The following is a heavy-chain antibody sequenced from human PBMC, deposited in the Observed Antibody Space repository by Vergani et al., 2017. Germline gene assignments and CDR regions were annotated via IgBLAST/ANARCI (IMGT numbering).Heavy chain of an antibody. CDR3: AKDMDDYGDLILDY. Sequence: EVQLVESGGGLVQPGRSLRLSCAASGFTFDDYAMHWVRQAPGKGLEWVSGISWNSGSIGYADSVKGRFTISRDNAKNSLSLQMNSLRAEDTALYYCAKDMDDYGDLILDYWGQGTLVTVSS. V-gene: IGHV3-9*01. D-gene: IGHD4-17*01. J-gene: IGHJ4*02. CDR2: ISWNSGSI. CDR1: GFTFDDYA.